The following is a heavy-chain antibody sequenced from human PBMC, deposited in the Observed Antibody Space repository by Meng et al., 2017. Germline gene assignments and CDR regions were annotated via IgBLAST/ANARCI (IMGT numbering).Heavy chain of an antibody. CDR3: ARESIFARRGVIST. J-gene: IGHJ5*02. V-gene: IGHV1-2*06. CDR1: GYTFTGYY. CDR2: INPNSGGI. D-gene: IGHD3-10*01. Sequence: ASVKVSCKASGYTFTGYYMHWVRQAPGQGLEWMGRINPNSGGINYAQKFQGRVTMARDTSISTAYMELSRLRSDDTAVYYCARESIFARRGVISTWGQGTLVTVSS.